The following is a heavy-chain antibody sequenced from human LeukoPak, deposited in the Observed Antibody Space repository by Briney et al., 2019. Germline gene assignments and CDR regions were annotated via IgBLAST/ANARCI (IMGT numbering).Heavy chain of an antibody. Sequence: ASVKVSCKASGYTFTGYYMHWVRQAPGQGLECMGWINPNSGGTNYAQKFQGRVTMTRDTSISTAYMELSRLRSDDTAVYYCARDPVDIVATRSWFDPWGQGTLVTVSS. D-gene: IGHD5-12*01. CDR2: INPNSGGT. CDR1: GYTFTGYY. V-gene: IGHV1-2*02. CDR3: ARDPVDIVATRSWFDP. J-gene: IGHJ5*02.